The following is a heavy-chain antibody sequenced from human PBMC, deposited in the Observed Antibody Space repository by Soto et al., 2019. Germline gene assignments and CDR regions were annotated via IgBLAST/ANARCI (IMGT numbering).Heavy chain of an antibody. CDR2: ISWNSGSI. D-gene: IGHD3-10*01. CDR3: AKDPYGSGSYYIFDY. V-gene: IGHV3-9*01. Sequence: HPGGSLRLSCAASGFTFDDYAMHWVRQAPGKGLEWVSGISWNSGSIGYADSVKGRFTISRDNAKNSLYLQMNSLRAEDTALYYCAKDPYGSGSYYIFDYWGQGTLVTVSS. J-gene: IGHJ4*02. CDR1: GFTFDDYA.